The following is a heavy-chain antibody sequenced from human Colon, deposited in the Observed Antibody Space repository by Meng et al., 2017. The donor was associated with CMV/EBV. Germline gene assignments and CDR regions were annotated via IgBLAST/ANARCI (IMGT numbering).Heavy chain of an antibody. D-gene: IGHD3-3*01. J-gene: IGHJ4*02. V-gene: IGHV1-2*02. Sequence: QGQLVQSGAEVKEPGAAVKVSCKTSGYTFNGYFMRWVRQAPGQGLEWMGWINPVTGDTSYAQKFQVRVTMTRDTSISTAYMELSSLRSDDTAVYYCATFGGDFDYWGQGTLVTVSS. CDR2: INPVTGDT. CDR1: GYTFNGYF. CDR3: ATFGGDFDY.